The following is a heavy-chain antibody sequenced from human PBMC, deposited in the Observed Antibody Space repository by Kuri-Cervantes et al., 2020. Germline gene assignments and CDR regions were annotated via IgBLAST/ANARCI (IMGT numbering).Heavy chain of an antibody. CDR2: MNPNSGNT. V-gene: IGHV1-8*01. D-gene: IGHD6-19*01. CDR3: ARGSRWLVLYYFDY. Sequence: ASVNDSCKASGYTFTSYEINWVRQATGQGLEWMGWMNPNSGNTGYTQKFQGSVTMTRNTFISTAYMELSSLRSEDTAVYYCARGSRWLVLYYFDYWGQGTLVTVSS. CDR1: GYTFTSYE. J-gene: IGHJ4*02.